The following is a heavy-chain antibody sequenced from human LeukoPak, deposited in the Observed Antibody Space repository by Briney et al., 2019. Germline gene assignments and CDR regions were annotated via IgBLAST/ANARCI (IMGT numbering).Heavy chain of an antibody. CDR3: ARAKYHIVVVTWGYYFDY. Sequence: PGGSLRLSCAASGFPFSSYAMHWVRQAPGKGLEWVAVISYDGSNKYYADSVKGRFTISRDNSKNTLYLQMNSLRAEDTAVYYCARAKYHIVVVTWGYYFDYWGQGTLVTVSS. CDR1: GFPFSSYA. J-gene: IGHJ4*02. D-gene: IGHD2-21*02. CDR2: ISYDGSNK. V-gene: IGHV3-30*04.